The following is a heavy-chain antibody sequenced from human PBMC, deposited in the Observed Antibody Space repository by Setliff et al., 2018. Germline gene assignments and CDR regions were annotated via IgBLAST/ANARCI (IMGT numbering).Heavy chain of an antibody. V-gene: IGHV1-18*01. CDR1: GYTFTDYG. CDR3: SRLVRYCTRTSCQRLSGGDY. Sequence: GASVKVSCKAPGYTFTDYGVTWVRQAPGQGLEWVGWISPYSGNTYYAPKFQGRITMTTDTSTTTAYMELKSLRSDDTAIYYCSRLVRYCTRTSCQRLSGGDYWGQGALVTVSS. J-gene: IGHJ4*02. CDR2: ISPYSGNT. D-gene: IGHD2-2*01.